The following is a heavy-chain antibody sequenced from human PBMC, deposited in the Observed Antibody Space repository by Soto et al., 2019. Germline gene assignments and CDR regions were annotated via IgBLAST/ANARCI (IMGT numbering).Heavy chain of an antibody. Sequence: GGSLRLSCAVSGLYFNNYGINWVRQAPGKGLEWVSSVSKSDYTYYSDSVKGRFTISRDNAKNSVSLQMNSLRAEDTAVYYCAREDSIIIPAVSDFWGQGTLVTVSS. CDR3: AREDSIIIPAVSDF. V-gene: IGHV3-21*01. CDR2: VSKSDYT. CDR1: GLYFNNYG. D-gene: IGHD2-2*01. J-gene: IGHJ4*02.